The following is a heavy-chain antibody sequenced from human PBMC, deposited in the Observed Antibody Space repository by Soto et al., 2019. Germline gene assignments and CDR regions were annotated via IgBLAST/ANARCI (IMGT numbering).Heavy chain of an antibody. CDR2: ISYDGSNK. CDR1: GFTFSSYG. V-gene: IGHV3-30*18. J-gene: IGHJ6*02. D-gene: IGHD3-3*01. CDR3: AKDIRFLEWLLPYYYYGMDV. Sequence: GGSLRLSCAASGFTFSSYGMHWVRQAPGKGLEWVAVISYDGSNKYYADSVKGRFTISRDNSKNTLYLQMNSLRAEDTAVYYCAKDIRFLEWLLPYYYYGMDVWGQGTTVTVSS.